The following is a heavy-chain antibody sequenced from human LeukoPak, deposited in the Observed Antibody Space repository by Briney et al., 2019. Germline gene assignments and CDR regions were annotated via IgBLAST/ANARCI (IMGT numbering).Heavy chain of an antibody. J-gene: IGHJ4*02. CDR2: VMSGRGST. Sequence: GGSLRLSCAASGFSVSDYSISWIRQSPGKGPEWISYVMSGRGSTNYADSVKGRFTISRDNAKNSVALQLDGLRADYTAVYFCTRERRGSYYAFESWGQGTLVTVSS. CDR3: TRERRGSYYAFES. D-gene: IGHD3-16*01. CDR1: GFSVSDYS. V-gene: IGHV3-11*05.